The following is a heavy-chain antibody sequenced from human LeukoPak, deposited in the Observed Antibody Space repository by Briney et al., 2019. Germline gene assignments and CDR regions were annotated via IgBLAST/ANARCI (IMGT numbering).Heavy chain of an antibody. V-gene: IGHV4-39*01. D-gene: IGHD1-26*01. CDR3: ARHWFSGSYPYYFDY. J-gene: IGHJ4*02. CDR1: GGSISSSSYY. Sequence: SETLSLTCTVSGGSISSSSYYWGWIRQPPGKGLEWIGSIYYSGSTYYNPSLKSRVSISVDTSKNQFSLKLSSVTAADTAVHYCARHWFSGSYPYYFDYWGQGTLVTVSS. CDR2: IYYSGST.